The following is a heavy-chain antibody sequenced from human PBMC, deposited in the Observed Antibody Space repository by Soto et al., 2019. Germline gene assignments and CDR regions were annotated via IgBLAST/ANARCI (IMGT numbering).Heavy chain of an antibody. CDR1: GFTFSSYG. V-gene: IGHV3-33*01. CDR3: ASPYYDFWSGDYYYMDV. CDR2: IWYDGSNK. D-gene: IGHD3-3*01. Sequence: PGGSLRLSCAASGFTFSSYGMHWVRQAPGKGLEWVAVIWYDGSNKYYADSVKGRFTISRDNSKNTLYLQMNSLRAEDTAVYYCASPYYDFWSGDYYYMDVWGKGTTVTVSS. J-gene: IGHJ6*03.